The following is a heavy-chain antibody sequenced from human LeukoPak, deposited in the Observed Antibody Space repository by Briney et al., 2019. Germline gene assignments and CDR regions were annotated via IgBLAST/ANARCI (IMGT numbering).Heavy chain of an antibody. CDR3: ARGIAVAGRDY. Sequence: GGSLRLSCAASGFTVSSNYMSWVRQAPGKGLEWVSVIYSGGSTYYADSVKGRFTTSRDNSKNTLYLQMNSLRAEDTAVYYCARGIAVAGRDYWGQGTLVTVSS. D-gene: IGHD6-19*01. V-gene: IGHV3-66*01. J-gene: IGHJ4*02. CDR1: GFTVSSNY. CDR2: IYSGGST.